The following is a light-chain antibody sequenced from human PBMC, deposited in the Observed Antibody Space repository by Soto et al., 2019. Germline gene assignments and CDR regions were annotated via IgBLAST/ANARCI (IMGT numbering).Light chain of an antibody. V-gene: IGLV1-44*01. CDR3: AAWDASLNGGV. CDR1: SSNIGRNT. J-gene: IGLJ1*01. CDR2: NNN. Sequence: VLTHPPSASWTPGQRVTISCSGSSSNIGRNTVHWYHQLPGTAPKLLIYNNNQRPSGVPDRFFGSKSGTSASLAISGLQSADGADYYCAAWDASLNGGVFGTGTKVTVL.